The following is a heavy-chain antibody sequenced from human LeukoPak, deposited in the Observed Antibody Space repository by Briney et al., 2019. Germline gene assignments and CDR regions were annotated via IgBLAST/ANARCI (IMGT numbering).Heavy chain of an antibody. CDR1: GDSVSSNSDA. CDR2: TYYRSRWYN. V-gene: IGHV6-1*01. J-gene: IGHJ4*02. D-gene: IGHD6-13*01. Sequence: KPSQTLSLTCAISGDSVSSNSDAWNWIRQSPSRGLEWLGRTYYRSRWYNDYAVSVKSRITINPDTSKNQFSLQLNSLTPEDTAVYYCARDPRIATAANFDYWGQGTLVTVSS. CDR3: ARDPRIATAANFDY.